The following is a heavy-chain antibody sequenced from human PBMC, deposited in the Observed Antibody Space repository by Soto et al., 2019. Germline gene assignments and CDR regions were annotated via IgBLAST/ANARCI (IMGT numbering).Heavy chain of an antibody. D-gene: IGHD3-10*01. V-gene: IGHV3-23*01. J-gene: IGHJ4*02. CDR2: FTLSGNT. CDR3: AREFAPGSPNYDY. CDR1: GFTFSNYA. Sequence: EVQLLESAGGLEQPGGSRRLSCAASGFTFSNYAMSWVRQAPGKGLEWVSTFTLSGNTYYADSVKGRFTISRDNSKNTLYLQMDSLRAEDTAVYYCAREFAPGSPNYDYWGLGTLVTVSS.